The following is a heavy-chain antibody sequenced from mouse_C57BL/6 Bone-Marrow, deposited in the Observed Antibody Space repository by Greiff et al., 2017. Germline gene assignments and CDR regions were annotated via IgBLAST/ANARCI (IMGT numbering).Heavy chain of an antibody. CDR2: ISGGGGNT. V-gene: IGHV5-9*01. CDR1: GFTFSSYT. J-gene: IGHJ2*01. D-gene: IGHD4-1*01. Sequence: DVKLQESGGGLVKPGGSLKLSCAASGFTFSSYTMSWVRQTPEKRLEWVATISGGGGNTYYPDSVKGRFPFSRDNAKNTLYLQMSSLRSEDTALDYCARLNWDFDYWGQGTTLTVSS. CDR3: ARLNWDFDY.